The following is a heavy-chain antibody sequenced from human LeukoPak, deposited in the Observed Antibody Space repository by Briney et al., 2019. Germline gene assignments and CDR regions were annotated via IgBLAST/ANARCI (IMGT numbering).Heavy chain of an antibody. D-gene: IGHD5-18*01. V-gene: IGHV4-59*11. J-gene: IGHJ4*01. CDR2: VFDTGRT. CDR3: ATIKRGSIYGYFDF. Sequence: SETLSLTCTVFGGSISSHYWTWIRQPPGKTLEWIGYVFDTGRTKDNPSLKSRLTLSADTSKNQLSLRLSSVTAADTAVYYCATIKRGSIYGYFDFWGRGILVNVSS. CDR1: GGSISSHY.